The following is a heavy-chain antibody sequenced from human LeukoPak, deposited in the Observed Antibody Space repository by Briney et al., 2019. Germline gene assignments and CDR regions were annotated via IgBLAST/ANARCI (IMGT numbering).Heavy chain of an antibody. CDR1: GYTFTSYY. CDR3: ARDRDYGDYGAYYFDY. Sequence: ASVKVSCKASGYTFTSYYMHGVRQAPGQGLEWMRIINPSGGSTSYAQKFQGRVTMTRDMSTSTVYLELSSLISEDTSVYYCARDRDYGDYGAYYFDYWGQGTLVTVSS. J-gene: IGHJ4*02. CDR2: INPSGGST. V-gene: IGHV1-46*01. D-gene: IGHD4-17*01.